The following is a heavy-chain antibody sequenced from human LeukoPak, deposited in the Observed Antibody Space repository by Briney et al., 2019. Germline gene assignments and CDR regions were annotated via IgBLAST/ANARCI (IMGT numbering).Heavy chain of an antibody. J-gene: IGHJ3*02. CDR3: ATASNYDILTGYGDDAFDI. Sequence: SETLSLTCTVPGGSISSYYWSWIRQPPGKGLEWIGYIYYSGSTNYNPSLKSRVTISVDTSKNQVSLKLSSVTAADTAVYYCATASNYDILTGYGDDAFDIWGQGTMVTVSS. V-gene: IGHV4-59*01. CDR1: GGSISSYY. CDR2: IYYSGST. D-gene: IGHD3-9*01.